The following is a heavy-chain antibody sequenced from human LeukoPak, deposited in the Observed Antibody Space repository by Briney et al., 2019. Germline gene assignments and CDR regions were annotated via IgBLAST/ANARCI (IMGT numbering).Heavy chain of an antibody. CDR3: ARRQDDSSGYYLDAFEI. J-gene: IGHJ3*02. CDR1: GGTFSSYA. D-gene: IGHD3-22*01. CDR2: IIPIFGTA. V-gene: IGHV1-69*05. Sequence: GASVKVSCKASGGTFSSYAISWVRQAPGQGLEWMGGIIPIFGTANYAQKFQGRVTIITDESTSTAYVELSSLRSEDTAVYYCARRQDDSSGYYLDAFEIWGQGTMVTVSS.